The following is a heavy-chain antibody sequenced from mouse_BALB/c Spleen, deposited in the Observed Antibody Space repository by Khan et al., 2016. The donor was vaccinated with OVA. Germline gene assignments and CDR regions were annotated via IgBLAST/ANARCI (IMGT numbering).Heavy chain of an antibody. CDR1: GYTFISFG. CDR3: ARSPYVSYTLDY. J-gene: IGHJ4*01. Sequence: QIQLVQSGPELKKPGATVKISCKASGYTFISFGMNWVKQSPGKALKWIGWINTYTGEPTYDDDFKGRFAFSLETSASTAYLQINYHKDEDTATDGCARSPYVSYTLDYWGQGTSVTVSS. CDR2: INTYTGEP. D-gene: IGHD1-1*01. V-gene: IGHV9-3-1*01.